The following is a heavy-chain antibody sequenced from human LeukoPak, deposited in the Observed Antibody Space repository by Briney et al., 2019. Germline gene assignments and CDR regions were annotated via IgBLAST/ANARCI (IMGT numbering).Heavy chain of an antibody. J-gene: IGHJ4*02. D-gene: IGHD3-3*01. V-gene: IGHV3-38-3*01. CDR3: AKVMDFWSAYYGGDFDY. CDR2: ISGGST. CDR1: GFTVSSNE. Sequence: SGGSLRLSCAASGFTVSSNEMSWVRQAPGKGLEWVSSISGGSTYYADSRKGRFTISRDNSKNTLYLQMNGLRAEDTAVYFCAKVMDFWSAYYGGDFDYWGQGTLVTVSP.